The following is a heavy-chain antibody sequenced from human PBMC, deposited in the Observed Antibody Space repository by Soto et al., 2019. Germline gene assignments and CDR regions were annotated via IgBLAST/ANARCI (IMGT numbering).Heavy chain of an antibody. Sequence: PGVSLRLSCAASGFTFSSYSMNWVRQAPGKGLEWVSSISSSSSYIYYADSVKGRFTISRDNAKSSLYLQMNSLRAEDTAVYYCARDLAEIAAAGLNPFQHWGQGTLVTVSS. CDR2: ISSSSSYI. V-gene: IGHV3-21*01. CDR1: GFTFSSYS. D-gene: IGHD6-13*01. CDR3: ARDLAEIAAAGLNPFQH. J-gene: IGHJ1*01.